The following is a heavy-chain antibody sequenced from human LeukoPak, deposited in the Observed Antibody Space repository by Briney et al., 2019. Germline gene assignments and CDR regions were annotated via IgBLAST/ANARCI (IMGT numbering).Heavy chain of an antibody. Sequence: ASVKVSCKASGYTFTSYDINWVRQATGQGLEWMGWMNPNSGNTGYAQKFQGRVTMTRNTSISTAYMELSRLRSDDTAVYYCARGAAAAGRRPSKNDDYWGQGTLVTVSS. D-gene: IGHD6-13*01. CDR2: MNPNSGNT. V-gene: IGHV1-8*01. CDR1: GYTFTSYD. CDR3: ARGAAAAGRRPSKNDDY. J-gene: IGHJ4*02.